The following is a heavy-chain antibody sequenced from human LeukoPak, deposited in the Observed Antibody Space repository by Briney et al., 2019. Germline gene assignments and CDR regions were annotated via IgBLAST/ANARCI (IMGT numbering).Heavy chain of an antibody. CDR1: GYTFTGYY. V-gene: IGHV1-2*02. J-gene: IGHJ3*02. Sequence: ASVKVSCKATGYTFTGYYMHWVRQAPGQGLEWMGWINPNSGGTNYAQKFQGRVTMTRDTSISTAYMELSRLRSDDTAVYYCVGIVPIPYAFDIWGQGTMVTVSS. CDR3: VGIVPIPYAFDI. D-gene: IGHD2-21*01. CDR2: INPNSGGT.